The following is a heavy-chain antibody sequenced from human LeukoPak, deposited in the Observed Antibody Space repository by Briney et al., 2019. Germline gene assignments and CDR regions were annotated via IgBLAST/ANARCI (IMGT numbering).Heavy chain of an antibody. Sequence: GGSLRLSCAASGFRFDDYAMYWVRQAPGKGLEWVSGISWNSGRIGYADSVKGRFTISRDNAKNSLYLEMNSLRAEDTAVYYCAKQGSGSYYPYYYYYYYMDVWGKGTTVTISS. V-gene: IGHV3-9*01. D-gene: IGHD3-10*01. J-gene: IGHJ6*03. CDR3: AKQGSGSYYPYYYYYYYMDV. CDR2: ISWNSGRI. CDR1: GFRFDDYA.